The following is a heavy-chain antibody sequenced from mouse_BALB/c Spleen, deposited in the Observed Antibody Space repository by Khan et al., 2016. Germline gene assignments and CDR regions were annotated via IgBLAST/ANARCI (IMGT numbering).Heavy chain of an antibody. V-gene: IGHV1-54*01. CDR2: INPGSGGT. CDR1: GYAFTNYL. D-gene: IGHD1-1*02. CDR3: ARGGSTYAMDY. Sequence: QVQLKQSGAELVRPGTSVKVSCKASGYAFTNYLIEWVKQRPGQGLEWIGVINPGSGGTNYNEKFKGKATLTADKSSSTAYMQLSSLTSDDSAVYCCARGGSTYAMDYWGQGTSVTVSS. J-gene: IGHJ4*01.